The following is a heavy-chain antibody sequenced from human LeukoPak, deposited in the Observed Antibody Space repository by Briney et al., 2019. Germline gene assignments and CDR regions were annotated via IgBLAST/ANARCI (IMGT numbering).Heavy chain of an antibody. D-gene: IGHD4-23*01. J-gene: IGHJ4*02. Sequence: GGSLRLSCAASGFTFSGYEMNWVRRAPGQGLEWVSYISSSGGYTYYADSVKGRFTISRDNATNSVYLQMNSLRAEDTAVYYRARRLTTAVALWGQGTLVTVSS. V-gene: IGHV3-48*03. CDR1: GFTFSGYE. CDR3: ARRLTTAVAL. CDR2: ISSSGGYT.